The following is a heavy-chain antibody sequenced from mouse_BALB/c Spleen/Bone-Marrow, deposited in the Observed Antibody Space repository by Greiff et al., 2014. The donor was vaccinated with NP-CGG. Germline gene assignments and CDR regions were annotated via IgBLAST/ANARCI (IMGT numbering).Heavy chain of an antibody. Sequence: VQLKESGGGLVLPGRSRKLSCAASGFTFSSFGMHWVRQAPEKGLEWVAYISSGSSTIYYADTVKGRFTISRDNPKNTLFLQMTSLRSEDTAMYYCAIRAYWGQGTLVTVSA. CDR2: ISSGSSTI. D-gene: IGHD3-2*02. J-gene: IGHJ3*01. V-gene: IGHV5-17*02. CDR3: AIRAY. CDR1: GFTFSSFG.